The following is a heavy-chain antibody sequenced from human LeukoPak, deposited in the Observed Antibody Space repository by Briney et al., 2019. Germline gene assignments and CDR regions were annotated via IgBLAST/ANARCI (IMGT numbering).Heavy chain of an antibody. CDR3: ARGGDLAAAGFDY. J-gene: IGHJ4*02. V-gene: IGHV4-59*01. CDR1: GGSISSYY. Sequence: PSETLSLTCTVSGGSISSYYWSWIRQPPGKGLEWIGYIYYSGSTNYNPSLKSRVTISVDTSKNQFSLKLSSVTAADTAVYYCARGGDLAAAGFDYWGQGTLVTVSS. D-gene: IGHD6-13*01. CDR2: IYYSGST.